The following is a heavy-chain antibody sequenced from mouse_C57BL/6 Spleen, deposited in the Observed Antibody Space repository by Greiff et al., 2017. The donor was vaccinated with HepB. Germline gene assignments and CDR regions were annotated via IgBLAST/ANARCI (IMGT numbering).Heavy chain of an antibody. J-gene: IGHJ2*01. Sequence: VQLQQSGPELVKPGASVKISCKASGYAFSSSWMNWVKQRPGKGLEWIGRIYPGDGDTNYNGKFKGKATLTADKSSSTAYMQLSSLTSEDSAVYFCARRSGRGGFDYWGQGTTLTVSS. CDR3: ARRSGRGGFDY. CDR1: GYAFSSSW. D-gene: IGHD1-3*01. V-gene: IGHV1-82*01. CDR2: IYPGDGDT.